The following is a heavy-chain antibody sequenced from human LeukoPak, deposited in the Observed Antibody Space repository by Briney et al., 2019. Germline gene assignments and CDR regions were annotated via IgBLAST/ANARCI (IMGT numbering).Heavy chain of an antibody. CDR3: ARHGWGGGYFDY. V-gene: IGHV4-34*01. Sequence: SETLSLTCAVYGGSFSGYYWGWIRQPPGKGLEWIGEINHSGSTNYNPSLKSRVTISVDTSKNQFSLKLSSVTAADTAVYYCARHGWGGGYFDYWGQGTLVTVSS. J-gene: IGHJ4*02. D-gene: IGHD6-19*01. CDR1: GGSFSGYY. CDR2: INHSGST.